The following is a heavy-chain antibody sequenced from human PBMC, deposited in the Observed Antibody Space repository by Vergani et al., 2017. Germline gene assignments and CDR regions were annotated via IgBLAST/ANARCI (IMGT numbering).Heavy chain of an antibody. CDR1: GASIRSSNYY. CDR2: IYYSGST. Sequence: QLQLQESGPGLVKPSATLSLTCGVSGASIRSSNYYWGWIRQPPGKGLEWIASIYYSGSTYYNPSLKSRVTISVDTSKNQFSLKLSSVIAADTAVYFCARRSGGYYSGGKVHPLRTAFDVWGHGTVVTVSS. J-gene: IGHJ3*01. V-gene: IGHV4-39*01. CDR3: ARRSGGYYSGGKVHPLRTAFDV. D-gene: IGHD2-15*01.